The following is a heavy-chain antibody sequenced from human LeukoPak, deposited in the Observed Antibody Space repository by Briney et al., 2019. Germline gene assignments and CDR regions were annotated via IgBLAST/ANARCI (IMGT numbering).Heavy chain of an antibody. V-gene: IGHV1-69*13. D-gene: IGHD4-17*01. CDR3: ATALHDYGDYGLFGYNWFEP. J-gene: IGHJ5*02. CDR2: IIPIFGTA. CDR1: GGTFSSYA. Sequence: SVKVSCKASGGTFSSYAISWVRQAPGQGLEWMGGIIPIFGTANYVQKFKGRVTITADESTSTAYMELSSLRSEDTAVYYCATALHDYGDYGLFGYNWFEPWGQGTLVTVSS.